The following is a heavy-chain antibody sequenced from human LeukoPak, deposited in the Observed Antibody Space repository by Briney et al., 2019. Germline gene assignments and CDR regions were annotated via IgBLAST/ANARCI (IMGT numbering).Heavy chain of an antibody. D-gene: IGHD3-22*01. Sequence: GGPLRLSCAASGFTFSSYSMNWVRQAPGKGLEWVSSISSSSSYIYYADSVKGRFTISRDNAKNSLYLQMNSLRAEDTAVYYCARDLAPIYDSSNPTGFDPWGQGTLVTVSS. CDR2: ISSSSSYI. CDR1: GFTFSSYS. J-gene: IGHJ5*02. CDR3: ARDLAPIYDSSNPTGFDP. V-gene: IGHV3-21*01.